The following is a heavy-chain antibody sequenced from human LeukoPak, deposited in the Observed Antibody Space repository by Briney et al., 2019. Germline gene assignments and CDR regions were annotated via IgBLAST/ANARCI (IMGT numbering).Heavy chain of an antibody. J-gene: IGHJ5*02. Sequence: SVKVSCKASGGTFSSYAISWVRQAPGQGLEWMGGIIPIFGTANYAQKFQGKVTITADKSTSTAYMELSSLRSEDTAVYYCARDNSVRDEAWWFNPWGQGTLVTVSS. CDR1: GGTFSSYA. D-gene: IGHD5-24*01. CDR3: ARDNSVRDEAWWFNP. V-gene: IGHV1-69*06. CDR2: IIPIFGTA.